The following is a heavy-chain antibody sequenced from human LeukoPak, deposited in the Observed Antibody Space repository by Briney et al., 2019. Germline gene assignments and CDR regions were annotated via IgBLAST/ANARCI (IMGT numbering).Heavy chain of an antibody. CDR2: INPSGGST. J-gene: IGHJ5*02. V-gene: IGHV1-46*01. D-gene: IGHD6-19*01. CDR3: AREGLQEAVAGTVPPGNNWFDP. Sequence: GASVKVSCKASGYTFTSYYMHWVRQAPGQGLEWMGIINPSGGSTSYAQKFQGRVTMTRDTSTSTVYMELSSLRSEDTAVYYCAREGLQEAVAGTVPPGNNWFDPWGQGTLVTVSS. CDR1: GYTFTSYY.